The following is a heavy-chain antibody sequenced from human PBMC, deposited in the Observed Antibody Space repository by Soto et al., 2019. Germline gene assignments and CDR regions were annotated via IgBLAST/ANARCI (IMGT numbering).Heavy chain of an antibody. V-gene: IGHV5-51*01. CDR1: GYSFTSYW. D-gene: IGHD6-13*01. CDR2: IYPGDSDT. CDR3: ARCDTGYSSSLAKTYYFDY. J-gene: IGHJ4*02. Sequence: GESLKISCKGSGYSFTSYWIGWVRQMPGKGLEWMGIIYPGDSDTRYSPSFQGQVTISADKSISTAYLQWSSLKASDTAMYYCARCDTGYSSSLAKTYYFDYWGQGTLVTVSS.